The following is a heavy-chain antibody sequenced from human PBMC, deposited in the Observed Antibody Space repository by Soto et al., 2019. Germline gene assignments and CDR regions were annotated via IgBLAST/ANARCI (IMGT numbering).Heavy chain of an antibody. J-gene: IGHJ6*03. CDR1: GYSFTSYW. Sequence: PGESLKISCKGSGYSFTSYWIGWVRQMPGKGLEWMGIIYPGDSDTRYSPSFQGQVTISADKSISTAYLQWSSLKASDTAMYYCARLVVPAAMGYYYYYYMDVWGNGTTVTVSS. CDR2: IYPGDSDT. V-gene: IGHV5-51*01. CDR3: ARLVVPAAMGYYYYYYMDV. D-gene: IGHD2-2*01.